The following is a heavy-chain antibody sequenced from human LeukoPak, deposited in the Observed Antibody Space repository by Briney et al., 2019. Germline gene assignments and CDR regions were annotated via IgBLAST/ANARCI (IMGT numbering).Heavy chain of an antibody. D-gene: IGHD3-22*01. CDR1: GGTFSSFV. V-gene: IGHV1-69*05. Sequence: ASVKVSCKASGGTFSSFVISWVRQAPGQGLEWMGGIIPIFGTANYAQKFQGRATITTDKSTSTAYMELSSLRSEDTAVYYCARDHVNSPYYDTSGYDAFDIWGQGTMVTVSS. J-gene: IGHJ3*02. CDR3: ARDHVNSPYYDTSGYDAFDI. CDR2: IIPIFGTA.